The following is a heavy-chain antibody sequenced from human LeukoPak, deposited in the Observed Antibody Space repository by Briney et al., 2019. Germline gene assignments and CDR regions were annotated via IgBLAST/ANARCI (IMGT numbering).Heavy chain of an antibody. D-gene: IGHD6-13*01. J-gene: IGHJ6*02. CDR1: GYTFTGYY. V-gene: IGHV1-2*02. CDR3: AKWRVAAAGTGYGMDV. Sequence: ASVKVSCKASGYTFTGYYMHWVRQAPGQGLEWMGWINPNSGGTNYAQKFQGRVTMTRDTSISTAYMELSRLRSEDTALYYCAKWRVAAAGTGYGMDVWGQGTTVTVSS. CDR2: INPNSGGT.